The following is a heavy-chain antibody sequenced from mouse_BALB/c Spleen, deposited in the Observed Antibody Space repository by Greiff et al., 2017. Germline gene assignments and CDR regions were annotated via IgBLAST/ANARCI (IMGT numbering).Heavy chain of an antibody. D-gene: IGHD2-4*01. V-gene: IGHV1-4*02. CDR2: INPSSGYT. CDR3: ARGRGDYEGWFAY. Sequence: VKLQESAAELARPGASVKMSCKASGYTFTSYTMHWVKQRPGQGLEWIGYINPSSGYTEYNQKFKDKTTLTADKSSSTAYMQLSSLTSEDSAVYYCARGRGDYEGWFAYWGQGTLVTVSA. J-gene: IGHJ3*01. CDR1: GYTFTSYT.